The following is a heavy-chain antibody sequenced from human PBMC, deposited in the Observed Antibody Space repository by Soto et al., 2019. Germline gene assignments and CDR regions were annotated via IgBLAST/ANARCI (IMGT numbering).Heavy chain of an antibody. V-gene: IGHV4-34*01. CDR3: ARESHDILTGPPWVWYFDL. J-gene: IGHJ2*01. CDR1: GGSFSGYY. D-gene: IGHD3-9*01. Sequence: QVQLQQWGAGPLRPLETLSLPCGVSGGSFSGYYWAWIRQSPGKGLEWIGEINDRGSINYNPSLKSRVSISVDTSKNHYSLNLRSVTAADTAVYYCARESHDILTGPPWVWYFDLWGRGTLVNVSS. CDR2: INDRGSI.